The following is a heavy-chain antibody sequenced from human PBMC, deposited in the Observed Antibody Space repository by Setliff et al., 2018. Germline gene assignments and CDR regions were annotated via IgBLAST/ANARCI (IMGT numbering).Heavy chain of an antibody. D-gene: IGHD6-6*01. CDR3: ARDFPPLYSSSFSDAFYI. J-gene: IGHJ3*02. V-gene: IGHV1-18*01. Sequence: ASVKVSCKASGYTFTSYGISWVRQAPGQGLEWMGWISAYNGNTNYAQKLQGRVTMTTDTSTSTAYMELRSLRSDDTAVYYCARDFPPLYSSSFSDAFYIWGQGTMVTVSS. CDR1: GYTFTSYG. CDR2: ISAYNGNT.